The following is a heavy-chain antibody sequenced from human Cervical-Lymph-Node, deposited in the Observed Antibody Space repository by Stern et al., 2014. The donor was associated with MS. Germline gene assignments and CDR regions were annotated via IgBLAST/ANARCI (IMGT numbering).Heavy chain of an antibody. V-gene: IGHV4-4*02. CDR3: ARVNSGYNWFDY. Sequence: QVQLQESGPGLVKPSGTLFLTCAVSGGSISNTNWWGWVRQTPGMGLEWIGEIYHSGTTNFSPSLKSRVTMSVDKSKTQFSLELKAVTAADTAIYYCARVNSGYNWFDYWGQGTLVTVSS. J-gene: IGHJ5*01. CDR1: GGSISNTNW. D-gene: IGHD5-12*01. CDR2: IYHSGTT.